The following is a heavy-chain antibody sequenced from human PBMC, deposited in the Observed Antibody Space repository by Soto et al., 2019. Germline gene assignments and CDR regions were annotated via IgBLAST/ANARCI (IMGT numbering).Heavy chain of an antibody. J-gene: IGHJ3*02. V-gene: IGHV3-48*02. CDR3: ARDFAYASDM. CDR2: ISGYSSAI. Sequence: PGGSLRLSCAASGFTFRSYGMNWVRQAPGKGLEWVSYISGYSSAIYYADSVQGRFTISRDNAKNSLYLQMNSLRDEDTAVYYCARDFAYASDMWGQGTMVTVSS. CDR1: GFTFRSYG.